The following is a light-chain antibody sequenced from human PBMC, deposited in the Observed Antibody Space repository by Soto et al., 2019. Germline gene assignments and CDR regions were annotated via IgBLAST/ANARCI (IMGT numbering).Light chain of an antibody. V-gene: IGKV3-20*01. CDR3: QQYGSSPPRT. J-gene: IGKJ1*01. Sequence: EIVLTQSPGILSLSPGERATLSCRASQSVSNDFLAWYQQKPGQAPRLLIYGASTRATDVPDRFSGSGPGADFTLSTSRLEPEDFAVYSCQQYGSSPPRTFGQGTTVDIK. CDR1: QSVSNDF. CDR2: GAS.